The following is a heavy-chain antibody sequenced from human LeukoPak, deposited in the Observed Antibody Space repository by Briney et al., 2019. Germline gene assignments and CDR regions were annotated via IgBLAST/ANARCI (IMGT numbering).Heavy chain of an antibody. CDR2: ISGSGGST. D-gene: IGHD1-26*01. CDR3: AKDLGRIVGATFDY. J-gene: IGHJ4*02. V-gene: IGHV3-23*01. CDR1: GFTFSSYA. Sequence: GGSLRLSCAASGFTFSSYAMSWVRQAPGKGLEWVSAISGSGGSTYYADSVKGRFTISRDNSKNTLYLQMNGLRAEDTAVYYCAKDLGRIVGATFDYWGQGTLVTVSS.